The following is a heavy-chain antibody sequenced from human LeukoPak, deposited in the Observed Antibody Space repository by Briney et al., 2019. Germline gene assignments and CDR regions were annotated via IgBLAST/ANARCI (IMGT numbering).Heavy chain of an antibody. D-gene: IGHD3-10*01. CDR2: IYHSGST. CDR3: AREVGSGSANY. J-gene: IGHJ4*02. Sequence: SETLSLTCTVSGYSISSGYYWGWIRQPPGKGLEWIGSIYHSGSTYYNPSLKSRVTISVDTSKNQFSLKLSSVTAADTAAYYCAREVGSGSANYWGQGTLVTVSS. V-gene: IGHV4-38-2*02. CDR1: GYSISSGYY.